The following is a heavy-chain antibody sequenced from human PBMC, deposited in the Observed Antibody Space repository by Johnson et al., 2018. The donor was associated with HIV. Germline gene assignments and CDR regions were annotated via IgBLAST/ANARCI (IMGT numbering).Heavy chain of an antibody. CDR1: GFTFSSYA. Sequence: QVQLVESGGGVVQPGRSLRLSCAASGFTFSSYAMHWVRQAPGKGLEWVAFLRYDGDITYYIDSVKGRFTISRDNSKNTLYLQMNSLRTEDTAMYYCAKGQSSGYPKDAFDIWGRGTIVIVSS. V-gene: IGHV3-30*02. CDR2: LRYDGDIT. D-gene: IGHD3-22*01. CDR3: AKGQSSGYPKDAFDI. J-gene: IGHJ3*02.